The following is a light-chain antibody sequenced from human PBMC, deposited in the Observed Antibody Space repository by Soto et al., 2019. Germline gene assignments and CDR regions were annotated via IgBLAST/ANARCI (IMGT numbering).Light chain of an antibody. J-gene: IGLJ1*01. Sequence: QSVLAQPASVSGSPGQSITTSCTGTSSDVGAYSSVSWYQQHPHKAPQVIIYKGTQRPSGVSNRFSGSTSGNAASLTISGLQADDEADYFCCSSAPESTYVFGSGTKVTVL. CDR2: KGT. CDR3: CSSAPESTYV. CDR1: SSDVGAYSS. V-gene: IGLV2-23*01.